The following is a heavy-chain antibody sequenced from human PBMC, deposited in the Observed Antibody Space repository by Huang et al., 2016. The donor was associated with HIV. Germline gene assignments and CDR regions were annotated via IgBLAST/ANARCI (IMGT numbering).Heavy chain of an antibody. J-gene: IGHJ4*02. CDR1: GVSFSSYW. D-gene: IGHD3-22*01. CDR2: INSYVSSS. V-gene: IGHV3-74*01. Sequence: EVQLVESGGGLVQHGGSRRLSCAASGVSFSSYWMHWVRQVAGKGLVWFSRINSYVSSSGYADSVKGRFTMSRDNAKNTLYLQMNSLRAEDTAVYYCVRDPRIQSWLNYFDYWGQGTLVSVSS. CDR3: VRDPRIQSWLNYFDY.